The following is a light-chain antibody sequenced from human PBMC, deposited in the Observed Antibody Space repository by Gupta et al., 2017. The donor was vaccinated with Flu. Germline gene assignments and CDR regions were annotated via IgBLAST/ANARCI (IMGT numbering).Light chain of an antibody. Sequence: IVLTPSPGTMSLSPGDRATLSCRASQSVSSSYLAWYQQKPGQAPRLLIYGASSRATGIPDRFSGSGSGTDFTLTISRLEPEDFAVYYCQQYGSSPPYSFGQGTKLEIK. CDR2: GAS. CDR1: QSVSSSY. J-gene: IGKJ2*03. CDR3: QQYGSSPPYS. V-gene: IGKV3-20*01.